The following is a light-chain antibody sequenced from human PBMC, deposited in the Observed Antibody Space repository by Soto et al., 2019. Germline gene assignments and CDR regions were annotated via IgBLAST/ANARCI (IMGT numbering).Light chain of an antibody. CDR3: QQYTRSPLT. CDR2: DAS. V-gene: IGKV3-20*01. Sequence: EIVLTQSPGTLSLSPGERATLSCRASQSISDNYLAWYQQKPGQAPRLVIYDASSRATGIPDRFSGSGSGTDFTLTISRLEPEDFAVYYCQQYTRSPLTFGQGTKVDIK. CDR1: QSISDNY. J-gene: IGKJ1*01.